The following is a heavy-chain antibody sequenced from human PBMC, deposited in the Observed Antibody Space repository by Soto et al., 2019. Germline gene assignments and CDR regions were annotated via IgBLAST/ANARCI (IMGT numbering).Heavy chain of an antibody. CDR2: IWYDGSNK. J-gene: IGHJ5*02. Sequence: QVQLVESGGGVVQPGRSLRLSCAASGFTFSSYGMHWVRQAPGKGLEWVAVIWYDGSNKNYADSVKGRFTISRDNSKNALYLQMNSLRAEDTAVYYCAREASSWSAVRWFDPWGQGTLVTVSS. CDR3: AREASSWSAVRWFDP. V-gene: IGHV3-33*01. CDR1: GFTFSSYG. D-gene: IGHD6-13*01.